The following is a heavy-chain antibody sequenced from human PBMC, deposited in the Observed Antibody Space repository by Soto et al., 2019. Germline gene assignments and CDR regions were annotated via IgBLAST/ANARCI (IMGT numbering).Heavy chain of an antibody. CDR3: TTGIYYDILTGYHNVAY. V-gene: IGHV3-15*01. Sequence: LRLSCVASGFNLSHPWMTWVRQAAGKGLEWVGRIKSKTDGGTADCAAPVNGRATISRDDSKNTVYLQMNSLKTEDTAVYYCTTGIYYDILTGYHNVAYWGQGALVTVSS. CDR1: GFNLSHPW. J-gene: IGHJ4*02. D-gene: IGHD3-9*01. CDR2: IKSKTDGGTA.